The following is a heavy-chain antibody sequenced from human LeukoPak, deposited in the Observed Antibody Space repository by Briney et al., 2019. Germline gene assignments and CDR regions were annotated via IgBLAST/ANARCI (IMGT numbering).Heavy chain of an antibody. V-gene: IGHV1-46*01. J-gene: IGHJ4*02. Sequence: ASVTVSCKASGYTFTSYYMHWVRQAPGQGLEWMGIINPGGGSTSYAQKFQGRVTMTRDTSTSTVYMELSSLRSEDTAVYYCAREGVVVPAALDYWGQGTLVTVSS. CDR3: AREGVVVPAALDY. D-gene: IGHD2-2*01. CDR2: INPGGGST. CDR1: GYTFTSYY.